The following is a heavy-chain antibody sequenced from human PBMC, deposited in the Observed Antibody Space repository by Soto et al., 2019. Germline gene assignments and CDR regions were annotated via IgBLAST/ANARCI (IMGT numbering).Heavy chain of an antibody. CDR1: GYSFASYW. D-gene: IGHD6-6*01. CDR2: IYPGDSDT. J-gene: IGHJ6*02. V-gene: IGHV5-51*01. CDR3: ARNRSFNLGFYYDGMDV. Sequence: PGESLKISCQGSGYSFASYWIGWVRQMPGKDLEWMGIIYPGDSDTRYSPSFQGQVTISADKSLRTAYLQWTSLKASDTALYYCARNRSFNLGFYYDGMDVWGQGTTVPVSS.